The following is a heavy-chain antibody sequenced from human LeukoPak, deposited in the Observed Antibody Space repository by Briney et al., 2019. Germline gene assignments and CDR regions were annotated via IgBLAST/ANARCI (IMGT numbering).Heavy chain of an antibody. V-gene: IGHV3-43D*03. J-gene: IGHJ4*02. Sequence: GGSLRLSCAASGFTFDDYAMHWVHQAPGKGLEWVSLISWDGGSTYYADSVKGRFTISRDNSKNSLYLQMNSLRAEDTALYYCAKPDRSARLVLDYWGQGTLVTVSS. CDR2: ISWDGGST. CDR3: AKPDRSARLVLDY. CDR1: GFTFDDYA. D-gene: IGHD6-6*01.